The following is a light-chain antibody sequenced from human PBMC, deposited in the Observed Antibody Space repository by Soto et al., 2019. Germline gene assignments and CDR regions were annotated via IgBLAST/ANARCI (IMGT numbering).Light chain of an antibody. V-gene: IGLV2-11*01. CDR3: CSYAGSYPFV. J-gene: IGLJ1*01. Sequence: QSALTQPRSVSGSPGQSVTISCTGTSSDVGGYNYVSWYQHHPGKAPKLMIYDVNKRPSGVPGRFSGSKSGNTASLTISGLQAEDGADYYCCSYAGSYPFVFGTGTKLTVL. CDR1: SSDVGGYNY. CDR2: DVN.